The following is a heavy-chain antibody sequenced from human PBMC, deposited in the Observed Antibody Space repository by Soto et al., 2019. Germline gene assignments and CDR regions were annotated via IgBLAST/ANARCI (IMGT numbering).Heavy chain of an antibody. CDR2: INHSGST. CDR1: GWSFSGYD. D-gene: IGHD6-19*01. J-gene: IGHJ4*02. Sequence: PSVTLSLTWAFSGWSFSGYDGSWIRQTQGKGLEWIGEINHSGSTNYNPSLKSRVTISVDTSKNQFSLKLSTVTAADTAVYYCAREIGRWLTNDYWGQGTLVTVSS. V-gene: IGHV4-34*01. CDR3: AREIGRWLTNDY.